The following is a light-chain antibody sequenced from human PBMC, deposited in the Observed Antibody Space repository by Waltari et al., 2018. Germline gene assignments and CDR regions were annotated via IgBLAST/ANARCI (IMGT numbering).Light chain of an antibody. CDR3: QNNGSLPAT. CDR1: QSVGRY. V-gene: IGKV3-20*01. Sequence: IVLTQSPGTLSFSPGERATLSCRASQSVGRYLAWYQQQPGQAPRLLIYAASYRATGIPDRFTGSGSETDFSLTISRLEPEDFAVYYCQNNGSLPATFGQGTRVEI. J-gene: IGKJ1*01. CDR2: AAS.